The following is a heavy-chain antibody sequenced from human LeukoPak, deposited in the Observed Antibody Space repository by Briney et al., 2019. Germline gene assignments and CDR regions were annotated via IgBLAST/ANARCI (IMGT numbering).Heavy chain of an antibody. J-gene: IGHJ3*02. V-gene: IGHV4-59*08. CDR3: ARRGDYDSIDS. CDR1: GGSISSYY. D-gene: IGHD3-22*01. CDR2: IYYSGST. Sequence: PSETLSLTCTVSGGSISSYYWSWIRQPPGKGLEWIGCIYYSGSTNYNPSFKSRVTISVDTSKNQFSLKLSSVTAADTAVYFCARRGDYDSIDSWGQGTMVTVSS.